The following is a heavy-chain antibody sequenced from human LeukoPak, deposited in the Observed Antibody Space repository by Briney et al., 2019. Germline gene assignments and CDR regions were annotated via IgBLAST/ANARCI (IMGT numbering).Heavy chain of an antibody. D-gene: IGHD3-16*01. J-gene: IGHJ6*02. Sequence: GGSLRLSCAASGFIFDDYAMHWVRQAPGKGLEWVSGISWNSGSIGSADSVKGRFTISRDNAKNSLYLQMNSLRAEDTALYFCARGGGLDVWGQGATVTVSS. CDR2: ISWNSGSI. CDR3: ARGGGLDV. V-gene: IGHV3-9*01. CDR1: GFIFDDYA.